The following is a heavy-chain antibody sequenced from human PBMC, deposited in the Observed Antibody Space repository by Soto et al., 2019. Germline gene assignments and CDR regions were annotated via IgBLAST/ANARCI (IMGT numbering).Heavy chain of an antibody. CDR2: TYYRSRWYN. J-gene: IGHJ4*02. CDR1: GDSVSSNSAA. CDR3: ARGVINIDY. Sequence: QVQLQQSGPGLVKPSQTLSLTCAISGDSVSSNSAAWSWIRQSPSRGLEWLGRTYYRSRWYNDYAVSVXXRXTXXPDTSKNHFSLQLNSVTPEDTAVYYCARGVINIDYWGQGTLVTVSS. D-gene: IGHD2-21*01. V-gene: IGHV6-1*01.